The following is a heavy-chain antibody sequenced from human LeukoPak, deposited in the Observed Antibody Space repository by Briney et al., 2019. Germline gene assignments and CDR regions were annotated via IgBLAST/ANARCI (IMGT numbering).Heavy chain of an antibody. CDR1: GFTFSGFY. CDR2: IRSEGNGYAT. V-gene: IGHV3-73*01. Sequence: QPGGSLKLSCAASGFTFSGFYMHWVRQASGKGLEWVGRIRSEGNGYATAYAASMKGRFTISRDDSKNTAYLQMNSLKTEDTAVYYCTRWDTAMSMIDYWGQGTLVTVSS. CDR3: TRWDTAMSMIDY. D-gene: IGHD5-18*01. J-gene: IGHJ4*02.